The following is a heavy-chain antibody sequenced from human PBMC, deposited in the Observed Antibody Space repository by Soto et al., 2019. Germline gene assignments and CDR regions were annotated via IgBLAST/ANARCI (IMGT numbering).Heavy chain of an antibody. Sequence: SETLSLTCLVSGYSITAGGYYWSWIRHHPGKGLEWIGRFYSSGSIIYNPSPRSRVSISVDTSRNQFSMSLTSVTAADTARYYCARMYSSGSGWFHPWGQGTLVTVSS. CDR3: ARMYSSGSGWFHP. CDR2: FYSSGSI. D-gene: IGHD6-19*01. V-gene: IGHV4-31*03. CDR1: GYSITAGGYY. J-gene: IGHJ5*02.